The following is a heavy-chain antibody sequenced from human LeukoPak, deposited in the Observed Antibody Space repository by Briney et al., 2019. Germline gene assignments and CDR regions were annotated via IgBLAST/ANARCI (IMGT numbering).Heavy chain of an antibody. V-gene: IGHV3-23*01. D-gene: IGHD3-10*01. CDR3: AKDSNGSGSYSIFDY. CDR1: GFTFSSNG. Sequence: GGSLRLSCAASGFTFSSNGMSWVRQAPGKGLELVSGISGSGGSTYYADSVKGRFTISRDNSKNTLYLQMNSLRAEDTAVYYCAKDSNGSGSYSIFDYWGQGTLVTVSS. CDR2: ISGSGGST. J-gene: IGHJ4*02.